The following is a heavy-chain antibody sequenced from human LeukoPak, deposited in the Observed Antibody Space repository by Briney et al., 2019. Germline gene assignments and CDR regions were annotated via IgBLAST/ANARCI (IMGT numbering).Heavy chain of an antibody. D-gene: IGHD3-16*02. V-gene: IGHV3-48*01. CDR1: GFTFSSYS. CDR2: ISRGRPTI. Sequence: PGGSLRLSCVASGFTFSSYSMNWVRQAPGKGLEWVSYISRGRPTIHYADSVKGRFTISRDNAKNSLYLQMSSLRAEDTAVYYCARGVIIRGRLDPWGQGTLVTVSS. J-gene: IGHJ5*02. CDR3: ARGVIIRGRLDP.